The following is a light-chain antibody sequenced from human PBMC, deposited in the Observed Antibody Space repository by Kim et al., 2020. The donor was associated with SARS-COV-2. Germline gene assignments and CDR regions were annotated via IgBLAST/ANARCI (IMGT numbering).Light chain of an antibody. CDR3: QQSYISPFT. J-gene: IGKJ3*01. V-gene: IGKV1-39*01. CDR2: AAS. Sequence: SASVGDRVTISCRTSQSISSHLNWYHQKRGRAPTLLISAASTLQGGVPSRFSGSGSETDFTLTISSLQPEDFATYFCQQSYISPFTFGPGTKLEI. CDR1: QSISSH.